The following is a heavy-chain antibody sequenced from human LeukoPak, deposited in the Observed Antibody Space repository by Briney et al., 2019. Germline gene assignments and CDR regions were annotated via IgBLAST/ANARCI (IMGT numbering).Heavy chain of an antibody. J-gene: IGHJ4*02. Sequence: ASVKVSRKASGYTFTSYGISWVRQAPGQGLEWMGWISAYNGNTNYAQKLQGRVTMTTDTSTSTAYMELRSLRSDDTAVYYCARDSIAARAFDYWGQGTLVTVSS. D-gene: IGHD6-6*01. CDR1: GYTFTSYG. CDR3: ARDSIAARAFDY. V-gene: IGHV1-18*01. CDR2: ISAYNGNT.